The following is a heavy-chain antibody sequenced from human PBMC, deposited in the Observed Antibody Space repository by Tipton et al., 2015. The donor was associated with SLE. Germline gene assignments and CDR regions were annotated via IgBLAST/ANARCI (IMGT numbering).Heavy chain of an antibody. J-gene: IGHJ5*02. CDR3: ARSVTPAAIGWFDP. D-gene: IGHD2-2*01. CDR1: GGSISSGDYS. Sequence: TLSLTCAVSGGSISSGDYSWSWIRQPPGKGLEWIGYIYPSGSTYYTPSLRSRVTISLDTSMNQFSLDLSSVTAADTAVYYCARSVTPAAIGWFDPWGQGTLVTVSS. CDR2: IYPSGST. V-gene: IGHV4-30-2*05.